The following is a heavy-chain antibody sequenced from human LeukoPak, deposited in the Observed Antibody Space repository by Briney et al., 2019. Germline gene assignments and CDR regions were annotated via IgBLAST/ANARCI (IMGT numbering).Heavy chain of an antibody. J-gene: IGHJ4*02. CDR1: GGSFSGDY. Sequence: SETLSLTCAVYGGSFSGDYWSWIRQPPGKGLEWIGEINHSGSTNYNPSLKSRVTISVDTSKNQFSLKLSSVTAADTAVYYCARGRRWLQSLGLFDYWGQGTLVTVSS. CDR3: ARGRRWLQSLGLFDY. D-gene: IGHD5-24*01. V-gene: IGHV4-34*01. CDR2: INHSGST.